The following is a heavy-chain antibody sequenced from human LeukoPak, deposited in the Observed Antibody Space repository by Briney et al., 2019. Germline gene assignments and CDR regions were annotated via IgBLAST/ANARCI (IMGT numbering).Heavy chain of an antibody. CDR3: ARVAGYGDYDGYYGMDV. V-gene: IGHV3-11*01. D-gene: IGHD4-17*01. J-gene: IGHJ6*02. Sequence: GGSLRLSCAASGFTFSDYYMSWIRQAPGKGLEWVSYISSSGSTIYYADSVEGRFTISRDNAKNSLYLQMNSLRAEDTAVYYCARVAGYGDYDGYYGMDVWGQGTTVTVSS. CDR2: ISSSGSTI. CDR1: GFTFSDYY.